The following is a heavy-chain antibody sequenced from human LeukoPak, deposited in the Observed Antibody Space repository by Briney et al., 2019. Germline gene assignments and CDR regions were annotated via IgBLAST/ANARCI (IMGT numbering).Heavy chain of an antibody. Sequence: SETLSLTCTVSGGSINNYYWSWIRQPPGKGLEWIGYIYYSGSTNYNPSLKSRVTISINTSKKQFSLKLSSVTAADTAVYYCARLGESGWFGESPFDYWGQGTLVTVSS. V-gene: IGHV4-59*01. J-gene: IGHJ4*02. D-gene: IGHD3-10*01. CDR3: ARLGESGWFGESPFDY. CDR1: GGSINNYY. CDR2: IYYSGST.